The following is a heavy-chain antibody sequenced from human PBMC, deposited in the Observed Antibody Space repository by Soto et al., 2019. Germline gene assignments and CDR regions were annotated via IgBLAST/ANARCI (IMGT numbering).Heavy chain of an antibody. D-gene: IGHD5-18*01. J-gene: IGHJ4*02. V-gene: IGHV4-31*03. CDR2: ISYGGST. Sequence: QVQLQESGPGLVKPSQTLSLTCTVSGGSINSGGYCWSWIRPHPGKGLEWIGCISYGGSTDYNASLKSRFTIAGVTSKNHLSLKLSSVTAGDTAVYCCSRGILVWGQGTLITVSS. CDR1: GGSINSGGYC. CDR3: SRGILV.